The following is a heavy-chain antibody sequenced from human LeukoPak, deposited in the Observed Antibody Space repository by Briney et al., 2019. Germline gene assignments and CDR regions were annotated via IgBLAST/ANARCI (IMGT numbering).Heavy chain of an antibody. CDR3: AKGIRRLVGTIPGLRRDHYMDV. D-gene: IGHD1-26*01. V-gene: IGHV3-74*01. CDR1: GLTLSSYS. CDR2: INTDGSRT. J-gene: IGHJ6*03. Sequence: GGSLTLSCAASGLTLSSYSMQWARPAPGEGREWVSRINTDGSRTRYADSVKSRFTISRDNAKNTLYLQMNTLRAEDTAVYYCAKGIRRLVGTIPGLRRDHYMDVWGKGTTVTVSS.